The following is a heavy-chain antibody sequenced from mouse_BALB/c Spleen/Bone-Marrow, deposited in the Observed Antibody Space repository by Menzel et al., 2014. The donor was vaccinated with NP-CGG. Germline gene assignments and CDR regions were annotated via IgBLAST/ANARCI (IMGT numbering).Heavy chain of an antibody. D-gene: IGHD2-14*01. CDR3: ARSGKVRNAMDY. CDR1: GYTFTDYA. V-gene: IGHV1S137*01. J-gene: IGHJ4*01. CDR2: ISGYYGDA. Sequence: VQLQQSGAELVRPGVSVKISCKGSGYTFTDYAIHWVKRSHAKSLEWIGLISGYYGDAIYNQKFKGKATMTVDKSSSTAYMDLARLTSEDSVIYYCARSGKVRNAMDYWGQGTSVTVSS.